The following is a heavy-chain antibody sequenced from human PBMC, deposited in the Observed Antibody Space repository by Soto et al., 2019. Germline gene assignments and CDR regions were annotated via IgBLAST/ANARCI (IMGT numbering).Heavy chain of an antibody. CDR1: GYTFTSYG. CDR2: ISAYNGNT. CDR3: ARFSGGSYNTYYFYYGMDV. V-gene: IGHV1-18*04. Sequence: APVKVSCKASGYTFTSYGISWVRQAPGQGLDWMGWISAYNGNTKYAQDLQGRVTMTTDTSTSTAYMELRSLRSDDTAMYYCARFSGGSYNTYYFYYGMDVWGLGTTVTVSS. D-gene: IGHD2-15*01. J-gene: IGHJ6*02.